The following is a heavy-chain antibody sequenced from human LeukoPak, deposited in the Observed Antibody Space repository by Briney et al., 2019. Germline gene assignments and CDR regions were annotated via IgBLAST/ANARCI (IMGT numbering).Heavy chain of an antibody. CDR2: ISSSGSTI. CDR3: ATPYYEFWSGYYKRGVRGADAFDI. J-gene: IGHJ3*02. V-gene: IGHV3-11*04. Sequence: GGSLRLSCAASGFTFSDYYMSWIRQAPGKGLGWVSYISSSGSTIYYADSVKGRFTISRDNAKNSLYLQMNSRRAEDTAVYFCATPYYEFWSGYYKRGVRGADAFDIWGQGRMFTVSS. CDR1: GFTFSDYY. D-gene: IGHD3-3*01.